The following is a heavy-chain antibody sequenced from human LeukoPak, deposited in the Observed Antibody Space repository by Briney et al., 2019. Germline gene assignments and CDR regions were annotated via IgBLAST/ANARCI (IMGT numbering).Heavy chain of an antibody. CDR2: IYYSGST. CDR1: GGSISSYY. D-gene: IGHD1-7*01. Sequence: SETLSLTCTVSGGSISSYYWGWIRQPPGKGLEWIGSIYYSGSTYYNPSLKSRVTISVDTSKNQFSLKLSSVTAADTAVYYCARQLWGWNYSSFPLYNWFDPWGQGTLVTVSS. J-gene: IGHJ5*02. V-gene: IGHV4-39*01. CDR3: ARQLWGWNYSSFPLYNWFDP.